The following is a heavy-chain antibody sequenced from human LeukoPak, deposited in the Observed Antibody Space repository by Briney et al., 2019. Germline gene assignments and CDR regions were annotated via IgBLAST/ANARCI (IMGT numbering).Heavy chain of an antibody. D-gene: IGHD6-13*01. J-gene: IGHJ1*01. Sequence: HPAGSLSLSCAASGFTFSSYWMSWVRQAPGQGLEWVANIKQDGSEKYYVDSVKGRFTISRDNAKNSLYLQMNSLRAEDTAVYYCARNIESIAAAGRRYFQHWGQGTLVTVSS. CDR2: IKQDGSEK. V-gene: IGHV3-7*01. CDR3: ARNIESIAAAGRRYFQH. CDR1: GFTFSSYW.